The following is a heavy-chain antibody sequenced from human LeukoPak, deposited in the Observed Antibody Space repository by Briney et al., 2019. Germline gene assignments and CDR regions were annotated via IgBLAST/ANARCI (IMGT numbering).Heavy chain of an antibody. J-gene: IGHJ4*02. V-gene: IGHV1-69*04. CDR1: GGTFSSYA. CDR3: ARSGGLDIVVTPEDY. D-gene: IGHD2-2*01. Sequence: ASVKVSCKASGGTFSSYAISWVRQAPGQGLEWMGRIIPILGIANYAQKFQGRVTITADKSTSTAYMELSSLRSEDTAVYYCARSGGLDIVVTPEDYWGQGTLVTVSS. CDR2: IIPILGIA.